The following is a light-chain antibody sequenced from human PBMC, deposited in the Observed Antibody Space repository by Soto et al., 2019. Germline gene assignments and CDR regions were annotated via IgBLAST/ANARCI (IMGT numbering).Light chain of an antibody. CDR3: SSYTSTNTWV. CDR2: VVS. J-gene: IGLJ3*02. CDR1: SSDIGAYNY. V-gene: IGLV2-14*01. Sequence: QSALTQPASVSGSPGQSITISCTGTSSDIGAYNYVSWYQQHPGKAPQLMISVVSDRPSGVSNRFSGSKSGNTASLTISGLQAGDEGDYYCSSYTSTNTWVFGGGTKLTVL.